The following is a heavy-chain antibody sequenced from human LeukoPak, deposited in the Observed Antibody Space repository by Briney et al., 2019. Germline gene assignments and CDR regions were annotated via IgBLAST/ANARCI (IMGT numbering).Heavy chain of an antibody. D-gene: IGHD3-10*01. CDR1: GFTFSSYS. CDR2: ISSSSSNI. Sequence: PGGSLRLSCAASGFTFSSYSMNWVRQAPGKGLEWVSYISSSSSNIYYADSVKGRITISRDNAKNSLYLQMNSLRAEDTAVYYCAREGGSGSYLHYWGQGTLVTVSS. V-gene: IGHV3-48*01. CDR3: AREGGSGSYLHY. J-gene: IGHJ4*02.